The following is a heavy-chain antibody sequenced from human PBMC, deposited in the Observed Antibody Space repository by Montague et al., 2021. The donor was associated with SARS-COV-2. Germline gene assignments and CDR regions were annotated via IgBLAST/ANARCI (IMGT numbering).Heavy chain of an antibody. D-gene: IGHD1-26*01. CDR2: INHSGST. Sequence: SETLSLTCAVSGGSFTGYYWTWIRQPPGKGLEWIGEINHSGSTKYNPALKSRFSISVDTSKNQFSLKLTSVTAADTAMFYCARGSPQNSIRRVSASYWFDSWGQGTLVTVSS. CDR3: ARGSPQNSIRRVSASYWFDS. V-gene: IGHV4-34*01. CDR1: GGSFTGYY. J-gene: IGHJ5*01.